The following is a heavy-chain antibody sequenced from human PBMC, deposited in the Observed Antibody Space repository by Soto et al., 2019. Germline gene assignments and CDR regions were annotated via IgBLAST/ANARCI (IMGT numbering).Heavy chain of an antibody. D-gene: IGHD1-1*01. Sequence: SGPTLVNPTQTLTLTCTFSGFSLSTSGMCVSWIRQPPGKALEWLARIDWDDDKYYSTSLKTRLTISKDTSKNQVVLTMTNMDPVDTATYYCARIISVQLERGNYYYYMDVWGKGTTVTVSS. CDR2: IDWDDDK. CDR1: GFSLSTSGMC. V-gene: IGHV2-70*11. J-gene: IGHJ6*03. CDR3: ARIISVQLERGNYYYYMDV.